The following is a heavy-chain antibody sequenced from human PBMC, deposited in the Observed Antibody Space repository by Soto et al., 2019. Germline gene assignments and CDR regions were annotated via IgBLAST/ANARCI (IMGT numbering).Heavy chain of an antibody. Sequence: GASVKVSCKASGGTFSSYAISWVRQAPGQGLEWMGGIIPIFGTANYAQKFQGRVTITADDSTSTAYMELSSLRSEDTAVYYCARTDPPAAAYYYYYGMDVWGQGTTVTVSS. CDR2: IIPIFGTA. V-gene: IGHV1-69*13. CDR1: GGTFSSYA. CDR3: ARTDPPAAAYYYYYGMDV. J-gene: IGHJ6*02. D-gene: IGHD6-13*01.